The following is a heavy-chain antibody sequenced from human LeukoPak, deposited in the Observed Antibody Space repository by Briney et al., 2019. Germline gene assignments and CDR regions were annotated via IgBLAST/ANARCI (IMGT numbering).Heavy chain of an antibody. D-gene: IGHD3-10*01. J-gene: IGHJ4*02. Sequence: PSETLSLTCTVSGGSISSSSYYWGWIRQPPGTGLEWIGSIYYSGSTYYNPSLKSRVTISVDTSKNQFSLKLSSVTAADTAVYYCARRWFGAVDYWGQGTLVTVSS. CDR3: ARRWFGAVDY. V-gene: IGHV4-39*07. CDR1: GGSISSSSYY. CDR2: IYYSGST.